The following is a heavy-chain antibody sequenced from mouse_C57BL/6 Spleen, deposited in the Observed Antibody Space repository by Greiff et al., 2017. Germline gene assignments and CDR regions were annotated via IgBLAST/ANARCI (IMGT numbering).Heavy chain of an antibody. J-gene: IGHJ4*01. CDR2: INPYNGDT. Sequence: EVQLQQSGPELVKPGDSVKISCKASGYSFTGYFMNWVMQSHGKSLEWIGRINPYNGDTFYNQKFKGKATLTVDKSSSTAHMELRSLTSEDSAVYYCARSAYYSNYFGAMDYWGQGTSVTVSS. D-gene: IGHD2-5*01. CDR1: GYSFTGYF. CDR3: ARSAYYSNYFGAMDY. V-gene: IGHV1-20*01.